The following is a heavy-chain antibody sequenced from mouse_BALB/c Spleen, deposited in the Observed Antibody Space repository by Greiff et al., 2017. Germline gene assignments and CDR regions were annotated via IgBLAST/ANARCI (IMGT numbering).Heavy chain of an antibody. Sequence: EVQVVESGAELVKPGASVKLSCTASGFNIKDTYMHWVKQRPEQGLEWIGRIDPANGNTKYDPKFQGKATITADTSSNTAYLQLSSLTSEDTAVYYCASYYGSSYENYWGQGTTLTVSS. CDR1: GFNIKDTY. D-gene: IGHD1-1*01. CDR2: IDPANGNT. V-gene: IGHV14-3*02. CDR3: ASYYGSSYENY. J-gene: IGHJ2*01.